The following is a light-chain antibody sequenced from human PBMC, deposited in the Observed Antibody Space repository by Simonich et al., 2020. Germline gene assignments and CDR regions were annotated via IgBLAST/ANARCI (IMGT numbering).Light chain of an antibody. J-gene: IGKJ1*01. CDR2: KAS. CDR1: QGISSW. Sequence: DIQMTQSPSSVSASVGDRVTITCRASQGISSWLAWYQQKPGKGPQLLIYKASSLESGVPSRFSGSGSGTEFTRTISSLQPDDFATYYCQQYNSYSRTFGQGTKVEIK. CDR3: QQYNSYSRT. V-gene: IGKV1-5*03.